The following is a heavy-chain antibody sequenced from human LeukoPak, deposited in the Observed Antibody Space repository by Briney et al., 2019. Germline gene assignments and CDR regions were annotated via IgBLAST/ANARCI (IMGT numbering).Heavy chain of an antibody. D-gene: IGHD2-15*01. CDR2: TSHSGST. CDR1: GGSFSGYY. Sequence: SETLSLTCAVYGGSFSGYYWSWLRQPPGKGLERIGETSHSGSTNYNPSLESRVTISADTSKNQFSLKLTSVTAADTAVYYCARVERLGYEDYWGQGTLVTVSS. CDR3: ARVERLGYEDY. J-gene: IGHJ4*02. V-gene: IGHV4-34*01.